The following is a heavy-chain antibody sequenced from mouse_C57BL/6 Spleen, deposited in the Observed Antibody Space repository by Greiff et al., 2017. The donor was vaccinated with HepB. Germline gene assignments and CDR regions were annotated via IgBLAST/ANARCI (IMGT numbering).Heavy chain of an antibody. Sequence: DVQLVESGPELVKPGASVKMSCKASGYTFTDYNMHWVKQSHGQSLEWIGYINPNNGGTSYNQKFKGKATLTVNKSSSTAYMELRSLTSEDSTVYYCATGFLAWFAYWGQGTLVTVSA. CDR1: GYTFTDYN. J-gene: IGHJ3*01. CDR3: ATGFLAWFAY. V-gene: IGHV1-22*01. CDR2: INPNNGGT.